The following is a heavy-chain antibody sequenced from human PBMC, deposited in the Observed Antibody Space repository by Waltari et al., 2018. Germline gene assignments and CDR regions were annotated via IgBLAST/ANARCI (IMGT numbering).Heavy chain of an antibody. CDR1: GGSISSSSYY. J-gene: IGHJ4*02. CDR3: AREVWAGAGVDY. Sequence: QLQLQESGPGLVKPSETLSLTCTVSGGSISSSSYYWGWIRQPPGKGLEWIGSIYYSGSTYYNPSLKSRVTISVDTSKNQFSLKLSSVTAADTAVYYCAREVWAGAGVDYWGQGTLVTVSS. CDR2: IYYSGST. D-gene: IGHD6-19*01. V-gene: IGHV4-39*02.